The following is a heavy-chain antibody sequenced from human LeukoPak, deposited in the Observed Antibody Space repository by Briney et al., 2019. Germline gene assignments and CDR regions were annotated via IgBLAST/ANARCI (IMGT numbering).Heavy chain of an antibody. J-gene: IGHJ3*02. CDR3: ASQPRYCSGGSCSDAFDI. Sequence: SETLSLTCTVSGCSISSYYWSWIRQPPGKGLDWIGYIYYSGSTNYNPSLKSRVTISVDTSKNQFSLKLSSVTAADTAVYYCASQPRYCSGGSCSDAFDIWGQGTMVTVSS. CDR2: IYYSGST. D-gene: IGHD2-15*01. CDR1: GCSISSYY. V-gene: IGHV4-59*01.